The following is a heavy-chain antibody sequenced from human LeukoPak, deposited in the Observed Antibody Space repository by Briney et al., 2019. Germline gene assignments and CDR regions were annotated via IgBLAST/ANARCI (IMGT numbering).Heavy chain of an antibody. CDR1: GFTFSSYT. Sequence: GGSLRLSCAASGFTFSSYTMNWVRQAPGKGLEWVSCISSSSSYIYYADSVKGRFTISRDNAKNSLYLQLSSLRVEDTAVYYCARERVYQLLNYYYYYGMDVWGKGTTVTVSS. V-gene: IGHV3-21*01. J-gene: IGHJ6*04. D-gene: IGHD2-2*01. CDR3: ARERVYQLLNYYYYYGMDV. CDR2: ISSSSSYI.